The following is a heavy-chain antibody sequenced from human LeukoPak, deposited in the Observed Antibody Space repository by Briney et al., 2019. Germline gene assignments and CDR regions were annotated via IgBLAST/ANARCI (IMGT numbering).Heavy chain of an antibody. CDR1: GYSFTSYW. V-gene: IGHV5-51*01. D-gene: IGHD5-24*01. CDR3: ARPRRDGYNFDAFDI. Sequence: GESLKISCKGSGYSFTSYWIGWVRQRPGKGLEWMGIIYPGDSDTRYSPSFQGQVTISADKSISTAYLQWSSLKASDTAMYYCARPRRDGYNFDAFDIWGQGTMVTVSS. J-gene: IGHJ3*02. CDR2: IYPGDSDT.